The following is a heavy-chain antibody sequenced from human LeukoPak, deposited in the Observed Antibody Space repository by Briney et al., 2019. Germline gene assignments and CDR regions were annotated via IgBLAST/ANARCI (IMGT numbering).Heavy chain of an antibody. V-gene: IGHV4-34*01. CDR2: INHSGST. CDR3: ARLGGTMVRGVLGY. D-gene: IGHD3-10*01. J-gene: IGHJ4*02. Sequence: PSETLSLTCAVYGGSFSGYYWSWIRQPPGKGLEWIGEINHSGSTNYNPSLKSRVTISVDTSKNQFSLKLSSVTAADTAVYYCARLGGTMVRGVLGYWGQGTLVTVSS. CDR1: GGSFSGYY.